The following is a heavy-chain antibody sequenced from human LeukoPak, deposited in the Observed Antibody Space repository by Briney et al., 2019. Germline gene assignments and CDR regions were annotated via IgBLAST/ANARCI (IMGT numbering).Heavy chain of an antibody. J-gene: IGHJ4*02. CDR2: IKPDGSEK. Sequence: GGSLRLSCAASGFTFTTYWMSWIRQTPGEGLEWVAKIKPDGSEKSYVDSVKGRFTISRDNAKNSVFLQMDSLRVEDTALYYCARGQLADSYWGQGALVTVSS. V-gene: IGHV3-7*01. CDR3: ARGQLADSY. CDR1: GFTFTTYW. D-gene: IGHD3-22*01.